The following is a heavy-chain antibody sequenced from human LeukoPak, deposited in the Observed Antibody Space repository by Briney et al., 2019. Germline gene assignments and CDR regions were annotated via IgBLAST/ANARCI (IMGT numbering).Heavy chain of an antibody. CDR1: GFTFSSYE. V-gene: IGHV3-48*03. Sequence: GGSLRLSCAASGFTFSSYEMNWVRQAPGKGLEWVSYISSSGSTIYYADSVKGRFTISRDNAKNSLYLQMNSLRAEDTAVYYCARDGEWELPGIGYWGQGTLVTVSS. J-gene: IGHJ4*02. D-gene: IGHD1-26*01. CDR2: ISSSGSTI. CDR3: ARDGEWELPGIGY.